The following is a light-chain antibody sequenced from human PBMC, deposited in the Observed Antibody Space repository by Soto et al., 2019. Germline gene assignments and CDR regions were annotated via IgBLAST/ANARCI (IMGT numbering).Light chain of an antibody. CDR1: QSLLHSNGNTY. CDR3: MQALQTVT. Sequence: DIVMTQSPLSLPVTPGEPASISCTSSQSLLHSNGNTYLDWYLQKPCQSPQLLIYLVSIRASGVPDRFSGSGSGTDFTLKISRVEAEDVGTYYCMQALQTVTFGGGTKVEIK. CDR2: LVS. V-gene: IGKV2-28*01. J-gene: IGKJ4*01.